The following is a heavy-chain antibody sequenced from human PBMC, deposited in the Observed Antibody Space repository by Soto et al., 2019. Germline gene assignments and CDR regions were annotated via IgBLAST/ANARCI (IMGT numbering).Heavy chain of an antibody. V-gene: IGHV4-34*01. CDR2: INHSGST. CDR3: ERVLAAAGKNNYYYYYGIDG. D-gene: IGHD6-13*01. CDR1: GWSFSGYY. J-gene: IGHJ6*02. Sequence: SATLSLTCAVYGWSFSGYYWSWIRQPPGKGLEWIGEINHSGSTNYNPSLKSRVTISVDTSKKQFSLKLSSVAAADTAVYYCERVLAAAGKNNYYYYYGIDGWGQGTKVTVAS.